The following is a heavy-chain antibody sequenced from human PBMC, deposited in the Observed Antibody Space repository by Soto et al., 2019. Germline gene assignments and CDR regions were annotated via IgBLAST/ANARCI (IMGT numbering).Heavy chain of an antibody. J-gene: IGHJ6*02. D-gene: IGHD6-13*01. CDR1: GGTFSSYA. CDR3: ARSYSRAAGTSYYYYGMDV. V-gene: IGHV1-69*01. CDR2: IIPIFGTA. Sequence: QVQLVQSGAEVKKPGSSVKVSCKASGGTFSSYAISWVRQAPGQGLEWMGGIIPIFGTANYAQKFQGRVTITAEESTSTAYMELSSLRAEDTAVYYCARSYSRAAGTSYYYYGMDVWGQGTTVTVSS.